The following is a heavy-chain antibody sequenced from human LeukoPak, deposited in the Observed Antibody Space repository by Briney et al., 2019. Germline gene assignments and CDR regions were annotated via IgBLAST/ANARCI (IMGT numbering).Heavy chain of an antibody. V-gene: IGHV1-2*02. J-gene: IGHJ6*03. CDR2: INPNSGST. CDR1: GYTFTRYY. Sequence: ASVKASCKASGYTFTRYYMHWVPQAPGQGLKCLGWINPNSGSTNYAQKFQGRVTMTRDTSISTAYMELSRLRSDDTAVYYCARVPSYYYYYMDVWGKGTTVTISS. CDR3: ARVPSYYYYYMDV.